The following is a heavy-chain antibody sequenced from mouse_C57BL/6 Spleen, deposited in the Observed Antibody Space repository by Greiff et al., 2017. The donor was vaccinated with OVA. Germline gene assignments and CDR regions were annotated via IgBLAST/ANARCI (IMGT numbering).Heavy chain of an antibody. CDR2: IDPENGDT. CDR3: TTDDYDEGAMDY. CDR1: GFNIKDDY. J-gene: IGHJ4*01. Sequence: EVKLVESGAELVRPGASVKLSCTASGFNIKDDYMHWVKQRPEQGLEWIGWIDPENGDTEYASKFQGKATITADTSSNTAYLQLSSLTSEDTAVYYCTTDDYDEGAMDYWGQGTSVTVSS. D-gene: IGHD2-4*01. V-gene: IGHV14-4*01.